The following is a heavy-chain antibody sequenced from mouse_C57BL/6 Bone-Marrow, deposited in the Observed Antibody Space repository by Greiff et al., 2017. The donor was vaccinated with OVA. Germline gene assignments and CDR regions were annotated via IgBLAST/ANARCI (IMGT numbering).Heavy chain of an antibody. J-gene: IGHJ1*03. Sequence: QVQLQQPGAELVKPGASVKLSCKASGYTFTSYWMHWVKQRPGQGLEWIGMIHPNSGSTNYNEKFKSKATLTVDKSSSTAYMQLSSLTSEDSAVDYCARPSSSFWYFDVWGTGTTVTVSS. CDR1: GYTFTSYW. V-gene: IGHV1-64*01. D-gene: IGHD1-1*01. CDR2: IHPNSGST. CDR3: ARPSSSFWYFDV.